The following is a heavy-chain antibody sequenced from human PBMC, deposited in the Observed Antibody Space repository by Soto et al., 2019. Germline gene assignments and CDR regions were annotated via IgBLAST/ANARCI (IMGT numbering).Heavy chain of an antibody. CDR1: GGSISSGDYY. CDR2: IYYSGSS. Sequence: PSETLSLTCTVSGGSISSGDYYWSWIRQPPGKGLEYIGYIYYSGSSHYNPSLKSRVTISLDTSRNQFSLKLSSVTAADTAVYYCARAIVAKIGAMDVWAQGTWLTVSS. CDR3: ARAIVAKIGAMDV. D-gene: IGHD5-12*01. J-gene: IGHJ6*02. V-gene: IGHV4-30-4*01.